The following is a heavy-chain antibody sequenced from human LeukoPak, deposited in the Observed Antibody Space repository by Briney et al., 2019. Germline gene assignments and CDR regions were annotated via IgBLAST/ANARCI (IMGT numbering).Heavy chain of an antibody. CDR1: GFTLRNFG. CDR3: AKDKSQVGVDSASTLVDH. J-gene: IGHJ4*02. D-gene: IGHD4/OR15-4a*01. V-gene: IGHV3-30*02. CDR2: IRFDGRDE. Sequence: GGSLTLSCAASGFTLRNFGMHWVRQAPGKGLEWVAFIRFDGRDEYYVDSLKGRFTISRDNSKNTVYLQMNGLTSEDTALYYCAKDKSQVGVDSASTLVDHWGQGTPVIVSS.